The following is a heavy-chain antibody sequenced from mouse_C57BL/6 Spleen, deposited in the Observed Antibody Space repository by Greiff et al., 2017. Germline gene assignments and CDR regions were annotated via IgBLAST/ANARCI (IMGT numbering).Heavy chain of an antibody. Sequence: QVQLQQSGAELVRPGASVTLSCKASGYTFTDYEMHWVKQTPVHGLEWIGAIAPETGGTAYNQKFKGKAILTADKSSSTAYMGLRGLTSEDSAVYYCTRFTTVVEDYWGQGTTLTVSS. J-gene: IGHJ2*01. CDR2: IAPETGGT. V-gene: IGHV1-15*01. CDR3: TRFTTVVEDY. CDR1: GYTFTDYE. D-gene: IGHD1-1*01.